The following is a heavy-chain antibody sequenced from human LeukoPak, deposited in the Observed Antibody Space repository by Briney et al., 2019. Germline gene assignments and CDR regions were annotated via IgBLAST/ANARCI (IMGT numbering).Heavy chain of an antibody. D-gene: IGHD7-27*01. J-gene: IGHJ4*02. Sequence: GGSLRLSCAASGFTFSSYWMSWVRQAPGKGLEWVANIRQDGSDKYYVDSVKGRFTISRDNAKNSLYLQMDSLKTEDTAVYYCARSPLGIAPFDYWGQGTLVTVSS. CDR3: ARSPLGIAPFDY. CDR2: IRQDGSDK. V-gene: IGHV3-7*03. CDR1: GFTFSSYW.